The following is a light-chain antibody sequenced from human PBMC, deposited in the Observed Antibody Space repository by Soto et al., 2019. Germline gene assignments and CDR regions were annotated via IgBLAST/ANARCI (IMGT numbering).Light chain of an antibody. CDR3: RSYTSSDTKV. CDR2: DVS. CDR1: LSDVGAYNY. Sequence: QSALTQPASVSGSPGQSITISCTGTLSDVGAYNYVSWYQQEPGKAPKLMIHDVSNRPSGVSNRFSGSKSGNTASLTISGLQAEDEADYYCRSYTSSDTKVFGTGTKLTVL. J-gene: IGLJ1*01. V-gene: IGLV2-14*03.